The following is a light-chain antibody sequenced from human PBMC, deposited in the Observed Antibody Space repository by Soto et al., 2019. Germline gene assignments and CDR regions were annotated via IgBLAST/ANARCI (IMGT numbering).Light chain of an antibody. CDR2: EVT. J-gene: IGLJ1*01. V-gene: IGLV2-14*01. Sequence: QSALTQPASVSGSPGQTITISCTGTSADIGSYNRVSWYQQHPGKAPKLILYEVTDRPSGVSNRFSGSKSGNTASLTISGLQAEDEAEYYCSSYANIKTRACVFGTGTKLTVL. CDR3: SSYANIKTRACV. CDR1: SADIGSYNR.